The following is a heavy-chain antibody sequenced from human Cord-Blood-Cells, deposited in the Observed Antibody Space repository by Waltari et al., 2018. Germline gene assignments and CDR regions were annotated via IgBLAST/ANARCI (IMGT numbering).Heavy chain of an antibody. CDR2: IYYSGST. J-gene: IGHJ4*02. D-gene: IGHD3-22*01. CDR1: GGSISSSSYY. Sequence: QLQLQESGQGLVKPSETLSLTCTVSGGSISSSSYYWGWIRQPPGKGLEWIGSIYYSGSTYYNPSLKSRVTISVDTSKNQFSLKLSSVTAADTAVYYCVHYDFTRGDYFDYWGQGTLVTVSS. CDR3: VHYDFTRGDYFDY. V-gene: IGHV4-39*01.